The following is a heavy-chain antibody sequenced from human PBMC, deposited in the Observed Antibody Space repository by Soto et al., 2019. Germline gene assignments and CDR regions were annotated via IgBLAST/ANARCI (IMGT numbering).Heavy chain of an antibody. CDR1: GFTFSTFA. CDR2: LFGSGGGI. D-gene: IGHD2-8*01. J-gene: IGHJ4*02. Sequence: GGSLRLSCAASGFTFSTFAMGWSRRAPGKGLEWVSGLFGSGGGISYADSVKGRFTISRDNSNNVLYLQMESLRVEDTAVYYWVKDRQHDGRWPFDHWGQGTLGTVSS. V-gene: IGHV3-23*01. CDR3: VKDRQHDGRWPFDH.